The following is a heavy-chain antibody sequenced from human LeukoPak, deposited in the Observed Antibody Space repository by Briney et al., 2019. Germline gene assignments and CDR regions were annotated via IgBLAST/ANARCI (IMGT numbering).Heavy chain of an antibody. CDR1: GFTFSSYS. Sequence: GGSLRLSCAASGFTFSSYSMNWVRQAPGKGLEWVSSISNSGSYIYYADSVKGRFAISRDNSKNTLYLQMNSLRAEDTAVYYCAKSRGGYGGNSAHWGQGTLVTVSS. J-gene: IGHJ4*02. CDR3: AKSRGGYGGNSAH. V-gene: IGHV3-21*04. CDR2: ISNSGSYI. D-gene: IGHD4-23*01.